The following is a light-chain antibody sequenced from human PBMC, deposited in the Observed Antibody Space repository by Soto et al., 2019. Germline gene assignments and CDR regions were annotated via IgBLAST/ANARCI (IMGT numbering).Light chain of an antibody. Sequence: QSVLTQPPSASGSPGQSVTIACTGTSSDVGGYNYVSWYQQHPGKAPKVMIYEVNKRPSGVPDRFSGSKSGNTASLTVSGFQAEDEADYDCSSFVGGNNFVVGTGTKLTVL. CDR2: EVN. CDR1: SSDVGGYNY. V-gene: IGLV2-8*01. CDR3: SSFVGGNNFV. J-gene: IGLJ1*01.